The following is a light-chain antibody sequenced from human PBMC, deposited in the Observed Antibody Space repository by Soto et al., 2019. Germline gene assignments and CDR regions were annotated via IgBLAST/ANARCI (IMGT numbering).Light chain of an antibody. V-gene: IGLV2-14*01. CDR2: DVS. CDR3: GSYTTSTTPLFV. CDR1: SSDVGGYNY. J-gene: IGLJ1*01. Sequence: QSALAQPASVSGSPGQSITISCTGTSSDVGGYNYVSWYQQHPGKAPKLMIYDVSNRPSGVSNRFSGSKSGNTASLTISGLRAEDEAVYYCGSYTTSTTPLFVLGIGKRVTAL.